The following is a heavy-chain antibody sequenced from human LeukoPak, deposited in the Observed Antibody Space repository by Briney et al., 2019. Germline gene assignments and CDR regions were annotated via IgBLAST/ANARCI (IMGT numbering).Heavy chain of an antibody. CDR3: ARGIVVVPAARDNWFDP. CDR1: GYTFTGYY. D-gene: IGHD2-2*01. V-gene: IGHV1-46*03. CDR2: INPSGGST. Sequence: ASVKVSCKASGYTFTGYYMHWVRQAPGQGLEWMGIINPSGGSTSYAQKFQGRVTMTRDTSTSTVYMELRSLRSEDTAVYYCARGIVVVPAARDNWFDPWGQGTLVTVSS. J-gene: IGHJ5*02.